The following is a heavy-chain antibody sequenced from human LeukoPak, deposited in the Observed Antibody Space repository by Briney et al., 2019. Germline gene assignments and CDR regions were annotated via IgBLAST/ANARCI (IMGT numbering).Heavy chain of an antibody. V-gene: IGHV4-34*01. Sequence: SETLSLTCAVYGGSFSDYYWSWIRQPPGKGLEWIGEINHSGSPNYNPSLKSRVTISVDTSKNQFSLKLSSVTAADTAVYYCARVLRPFTIFGVVFKSIDYFDYWGQGTLVTVSS. CDR3: ARVLRPFTIFGVVFKSIDYFDY. J-gene: IGHJ4*02. D-gene: IGHD3-3*01. CDR2: INHSGSP. CDR1: GGSFSDYY.